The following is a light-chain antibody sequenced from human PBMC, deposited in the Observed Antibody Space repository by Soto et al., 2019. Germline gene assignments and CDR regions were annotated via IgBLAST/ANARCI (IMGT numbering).Light chain of an antibody. V-gene: IGKV3-15*01. CDR3: HQYNVWPLT. J-gene: IGKJ4*01. CDR2: VAS. Sequence: EILMTQSPATLSVSPGERATLSCRASQSVSSNLAWYQQKPGQTPKLLIYVASTRATGIPARFSGSVSGTAFTLTISSLQSEDFAVYYGHQYNVWPLTFGGGTKVECK. CDR1: QSVSSN.